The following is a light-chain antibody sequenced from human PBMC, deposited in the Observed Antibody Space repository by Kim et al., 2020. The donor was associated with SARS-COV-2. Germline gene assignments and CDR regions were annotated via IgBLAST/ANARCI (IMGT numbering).Light chain of an antibody. CDR2: EDN. V-gene: IGLV6-57*03. J-gene: IGLJ3*02. CDR1: SGSLASNY. CDR3: QSYDSSRV. Sequence: PGKTVTISCTRSSGSLASNYVQWYQQRPGSAPTTVIYEDNQRPSGVPDRFSGSIDSSSNSASLTISGLKTEDEADYYCQSYDSSRVFGGGTKLTVL.